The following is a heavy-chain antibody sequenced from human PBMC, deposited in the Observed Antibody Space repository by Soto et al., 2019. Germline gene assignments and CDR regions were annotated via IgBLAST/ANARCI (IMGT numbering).Heavy chain of an antibody. J-gene: IGHJ6*02. V-gene: IGHV1-18*01. Sequence: ASLKVSCKASGYTFTSYGISWVRQAPGQGLEGMGWISAYNGNTNDAGKLQGTVPMPTDTSTSTAYMELRSLRSDDTAVYYCAPAGYYDLLTGYPDYYGMDVWGQGHTVTVSS. CDR1: GYTFTSYG. D-gene: IGHD3-9*01. CDR2: ISAYNGNT. CDR3: APAGYYDLLTGYPDYYGMDV.